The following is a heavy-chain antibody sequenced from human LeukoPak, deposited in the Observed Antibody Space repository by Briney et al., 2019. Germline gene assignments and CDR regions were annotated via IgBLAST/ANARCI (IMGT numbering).Heavy chain of an antibody. CDR2: ISAYNGNT. V-gene: IGHV1-18*01. J-gene: IGHJ4*02. D-gene: IGHD2-2*01. Sequence: ASLKVSCKASGYTFTSYGISWVRHAPGQGLEWMGWISAYNGNTNYAQKLQGRVTMTTDTSTSTAYMELRSLRSDDTAVYYCAREERYCSSTSCFLYFDYWGQGTLVTVSS. CDR3: AREERYCSSTSCFLYFDY. CDR1: GYTFTSYG.